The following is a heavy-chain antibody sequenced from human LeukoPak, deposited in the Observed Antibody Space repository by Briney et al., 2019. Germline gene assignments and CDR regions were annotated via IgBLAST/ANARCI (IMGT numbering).Heavy chain of an antibody. CDR1: GFTFSSYG. V-gene: IGHV3-33*01. J-gene: IGHJ6*02. D-gene: IGHD3-10*01. Sequence: GGSLRLSCAASGFTFSSYGMHWVRQAPGKGLEWVAFIWYDGSNKYYADSVKGRFTISRDNSKNTLYLQMNSLRAEDTAVYYCARVDYYGSGSYYNEYYGMDVWGQGTTVTVSS. CDR3: ARVDYYGSGSYYNEYYGMDV. CDR2: IWYDGSNK.